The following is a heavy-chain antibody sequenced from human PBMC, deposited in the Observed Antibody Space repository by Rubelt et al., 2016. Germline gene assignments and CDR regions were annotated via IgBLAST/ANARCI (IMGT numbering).Heavy chain of an antibody. J-gene: IGHJ4*02. V-gene: IGHV3-23*01. CDR3: AKVADDY. CDR2: ISGSGGST. Sequence: VRQAPGKGLEWVSAISGSGGSTYYADSVKGRFTISRDNSKNTLYLQTNSLRAEDTAVYYCAKVADDYWGQGTLVTVSS.